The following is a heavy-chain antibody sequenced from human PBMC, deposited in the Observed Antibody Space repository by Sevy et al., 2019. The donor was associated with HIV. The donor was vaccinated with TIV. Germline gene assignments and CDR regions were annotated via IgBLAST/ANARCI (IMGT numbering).Heavy chain of an antibody. CDR3: ARESRSGGSCYLCFDY. D-gene: IGHD2-15*01. CDR2: IYYSGST. Sequence: SETLSLTCTVSGGSISSGGYYWSWIRQHPGKGLEWIGYIYYSGSTYYNPSLKSRVTISVDTSKNQFSLKLSSVTAADTAVYYSARESRSGGSCYLCFDYWGQGTLVTVSS. J-gene: IGHJ4*02. CDR1: GGSISSGGYY. V-gene: IGHV4-31*03.